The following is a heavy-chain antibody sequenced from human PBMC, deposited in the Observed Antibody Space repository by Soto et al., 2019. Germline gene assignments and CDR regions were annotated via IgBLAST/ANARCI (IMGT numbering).Heavy chain of an antibody. D-gene: IGHD6-19*01. CDR3: ARAPFGQWLVDY. J-gene: IGHJ4*02. CDR2: ISWNSDVI. V-gene: IGHV3-9*01. Sequence: EVELVESGGGLVQPGRSLRLSCVGSGFSFDDYAMHWVRQAPGKGLEWVSDISWNSDVIGYADSVKGRFTISRDNAKNSLYLQMNRLRPDDTALYYGARAPFGQWLVDYWGQGTLVTVSS. CDR1: GFSFDDYA.